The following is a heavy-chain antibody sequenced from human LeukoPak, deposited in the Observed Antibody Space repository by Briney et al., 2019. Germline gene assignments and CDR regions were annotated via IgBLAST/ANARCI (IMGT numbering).Heavy chain of an antibody. CDR1: GFTFDDYG. Sequence: GGSLRLSCAASGFTFDDYGMSWVRQAPGKGLEWVSGISWNGGTTGFADSVRGRFTISRDNAKNSLYLQMNSLRAEDTAVYYCARDGLRYFDWLVPQHRDHDAFDIWGQGTMVTVSS. CDR3: ARDGLRYFDWLVPQHRDHDAFDI. CDR2: ISWNGGTT. D-gene: IGHD3-9*01. V-gene: IGHV3-20*04. J-gene: IGHJ3*02.